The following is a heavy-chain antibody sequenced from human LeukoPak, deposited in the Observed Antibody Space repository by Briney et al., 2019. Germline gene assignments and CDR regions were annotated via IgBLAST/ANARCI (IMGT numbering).Heavy chain of an antibody. D-gene: IGHD1-26*01. CDR2: ITSSSTYM. Sequence: GRSLRLSCAASGFTSSSYAMHWVRQAPGKGLEWVSSITSSSTYMYYADSVKGRFTISRDNARNSLYLQMNSLRAEDTAVYYCARDPYSGSYWNYYYYYMDVWGKGTTVTISS. CDR1: GFTSSSYA. V-gene: IGHV3-21*01. CDR3: ARDPYSGSYWNYYYYYMDV. J-gene: IGHJ6*03.